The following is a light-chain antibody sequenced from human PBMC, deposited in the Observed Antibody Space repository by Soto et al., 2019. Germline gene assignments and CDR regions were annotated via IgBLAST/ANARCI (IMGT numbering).Light chain of an antibody. Sequence: EIVMTQSPATLSVSPGERATLSCRASQSVSSNLAWYQQKPGQAPRLLIYGASIRATGIPARFSGSGSGTEFTLTISSLQSEDFAVYYCQQYNNWPSSTFGQGTKLEIK. J-gene: IGKJ2*01. CDR2: GAS. V-gene: IGKV3D-15*01. CDR3: QQYNNWPSST. CDR1: QSVSSN.